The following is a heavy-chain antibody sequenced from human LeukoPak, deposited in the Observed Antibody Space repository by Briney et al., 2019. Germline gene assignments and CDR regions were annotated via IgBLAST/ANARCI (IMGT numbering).Heavy chain of an antibody. CDR1: GGSISDYY. J-gene: IGHJ4*02. CDR3: ARLYTAMVYYFDY. CDR2: IRNRGST. V-gene: IGHV4-59*01. Sequence: PSETLSLTCTVSGGSISDYYWSWIRQPPGKGLESIGYIRNRGSTNYNPSLKSRVTISVDTSKNQFSLKLSSVTAADTAVYYCARLYTAMVYYFDYWGQGTLVTVSS. D-gene: IGHD5-18*01.